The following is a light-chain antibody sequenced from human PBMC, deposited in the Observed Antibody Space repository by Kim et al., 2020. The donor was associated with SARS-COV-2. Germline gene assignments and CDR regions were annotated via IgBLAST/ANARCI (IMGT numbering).Light chain of an antibody. CDR2: CAS. CDR1: RSGPGRY. J-gene: IGKJ1*01. Sequence: TLSLARGASATLASRASRSGPGRYLAWYQQEPGQVPWLLISCASDRATSIPGRFSGSGFRTDFTLTIRGLEAEDSAEYYCQQSGSFGQGTKVDIK. CDR3: QQSGS. V-gene: IGKV3-20*01.